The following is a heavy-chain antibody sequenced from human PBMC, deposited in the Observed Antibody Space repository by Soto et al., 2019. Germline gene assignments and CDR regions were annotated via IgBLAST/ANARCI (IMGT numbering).Heavy chain of an antibody. CDR2: ISNSGRNI. J-gene: IGHJ6*02. CDR1: GFIFSDFY. V-gene: IGHV3-11*01. D-gene: IGHD1-26*01. CDR3: ARDTLPRDFGLGWDV. Sequence: QAQLAESGGGLVKPGGSLRLSCAASGFIFSDFYMSWIRQAPGKGLEWVAYISNSGRNIFYSDSVKGRFTVSRDNAKKSLYLQMTSLRAEDAAVYYCARDTLPRDFGLGWDVWGQGTTVTVSS.